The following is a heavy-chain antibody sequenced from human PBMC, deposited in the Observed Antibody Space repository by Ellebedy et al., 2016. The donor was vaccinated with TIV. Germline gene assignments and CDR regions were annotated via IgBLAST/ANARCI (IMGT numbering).Heavy chain of an antibody. J-gene: IGHJ4*02. CDR1: GYTFADYY. V-gene: IGHV1-2*02. CDR3: ARDFSMIGNYSPFDY. D-gene: IGHD3-9*01. CDR2: INPNSGGT. Sequence: ASVKVSXXASGYTFADYYIHWVRQAPGQGLEWMGWINPNSGGTNYAQKYLGRVTMTRDTSISTAYMELSSLRSDDTAVYYCARDFSMIGNYSPFDYWGQGTLVTVSS.